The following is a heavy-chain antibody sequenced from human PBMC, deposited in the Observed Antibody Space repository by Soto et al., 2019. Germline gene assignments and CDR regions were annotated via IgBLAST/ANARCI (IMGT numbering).Heavy chain of an antibody. CDR1: GFTFSSYG. CDR2: IWYDGSNK. V-gene: IGHV3-33*01. Sequence: GGSLRLSCAASGFTFSSYGMHWVRQAPGKGLEWVAVIWYDGSNKYYADSVKGRFTISRDNSKNTLYLQMNSLRAEDTAVYYCARDGILTGYRYYYYYYGMDVWGQGTTVTV. CDR3: ARDGILTGYRYYYYYYGMDV. D-gene: IGHD3-9*01. J-gene: IGHJ6*02.